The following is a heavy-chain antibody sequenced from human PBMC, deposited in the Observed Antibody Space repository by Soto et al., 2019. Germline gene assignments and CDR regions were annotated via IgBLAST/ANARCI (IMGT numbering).Heavy chain of an antibody. V-gene: IGHV1-18*01. CDR1: GYTFTSYG. Sequence: QVNLVQSGAEVRKPGASVKVSCKGSGYTFTSYGIAWVRQAPGQGLERMGWISAHNDNAKDAQKVQGRVTVTRDTTTSTAYIELRNLGSDDTAVYYFARGRYGDYWGQGALVSVSS. CDR3: ARGRYGDY. CDR2: ISAHNDNA. D-gene: IGHD1-1*01. J-gene: IGHJ4*02.